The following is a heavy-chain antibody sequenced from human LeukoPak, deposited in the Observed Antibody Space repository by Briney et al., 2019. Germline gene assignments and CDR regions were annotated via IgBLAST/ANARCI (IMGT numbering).Heavy chain of an antibody. CDR1: GFTVSSSY. D-gene: IGHD2-2*03. CDR3: ARVGYCSSTSCPDY. V-gene: IGHV3-66*01. CDR2: IYSGGST. Sequence: GGSLRLSCAASGFTVSSSYMSWVRQAPGKGLEWVSVIYSGGSTYYADSVKGRFTISRDNSKNTLYLQMNSLRAEDTAVYYCARVGYCSSTSCPDYWGQGTLVTVSS. J-gene: IGHJ4*02.